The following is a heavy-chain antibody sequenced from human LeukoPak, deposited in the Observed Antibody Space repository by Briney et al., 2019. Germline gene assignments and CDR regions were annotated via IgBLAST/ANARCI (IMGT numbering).Heavy chain of an antibody. V-gene: IGHV3-15*01. CDR2: VKSKANGEKT. D-gene: IGHD3-3*01. J-gene: IGHJ4*02. CDR3: TTMSAIFGVVIPDY. Sequence: GGSLRLSCAVSGFVFSDAWMSWVRQAPGKGLEWVGRVKSKANGEKTDYAAPVKGRFSISRDDSKNTLFLQMYSLRTEDTGIYYCTTMSAIFGVVIPDYWGQGTLVSASP. CDR1: GFVFSDAW.